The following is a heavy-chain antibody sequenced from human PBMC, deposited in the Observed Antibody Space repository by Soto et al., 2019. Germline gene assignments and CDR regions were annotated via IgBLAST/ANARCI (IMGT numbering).Heavy chain of an antibody. CDR3: ARARETGLGEFLYYFGY. V-gene: IGHV4-34*01. J-gene: IGHJ4*02. Sequence: PSETLSLTCAVYGGSFSGYYWRWIRQPPGKGLEWIGEINHSGSTNYNPSLKSRVTISVDTSKNQFSLKLSSVTAADTAVYYCARARETGLGEFLYYFGYWGQGTLVTVSS. D-gene: IGHD3-10*01. CDR2: INHSGST. CDR1: GGSFSGYY.